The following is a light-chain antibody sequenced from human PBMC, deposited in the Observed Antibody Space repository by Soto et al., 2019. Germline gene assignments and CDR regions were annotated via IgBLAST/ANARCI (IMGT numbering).Light chain of an antibody. J-gene: IGLJ1*01. CDR3: RSYTRPMTNV. CDR1: SSDVGGFNS. V-gene: IGLV2-14*03. Sequence: QSVLTQPASVSGSPGQSITISCTGTSSDVGGFNSVSWYQLRPGTAPKLILYDVVDRPSGVSYRFSCSKSGNTASLTSSGLQAADESDYFCRSYTRPMTNVFGSGTKVTVL. CDR2: DVV.